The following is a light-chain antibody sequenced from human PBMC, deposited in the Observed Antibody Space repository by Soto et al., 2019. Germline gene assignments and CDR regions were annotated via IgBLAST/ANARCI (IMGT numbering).Light chain of an antibody. CDR2: DAS. J-gene: IGKJ3*01. CDR3: QQSYSTPFT. V-gene: IGKV1-39*01. CDR1: QDIGNN. Sequence: DIQMTQSPSSLSASVGDRVTITCQASQDIGNNLNWYQQKPGKAPNLLIYDASNLETGVPSRFSGGGSGRDFTLTISSLQPEDFATYYCQQSYSTPFTFGPGTKVDIK.